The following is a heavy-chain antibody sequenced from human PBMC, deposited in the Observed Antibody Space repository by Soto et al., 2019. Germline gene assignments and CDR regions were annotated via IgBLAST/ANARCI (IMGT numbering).Heavy chain of an antibody. CDR2: IWYDGSNK. V-gene: IGHV3-33*01. J-gene: IGHJ6*02. D-gene: IGHD5-12*01. Sequence: GGSLRLSCAASGFTFSSYGMHWVRQAPGKGLEWVAVIWYDGSNKYYADSVKGRFTISRDNSKNTLYLQMNSLRAEDTAVYYCARARGYSGYDLFFPRSYYYYGMDVWGQGTTVTVSS. CDR3: ARARGYSGYDLFFPRSYYYYGMDV. CDR1: GFTFSSYG.